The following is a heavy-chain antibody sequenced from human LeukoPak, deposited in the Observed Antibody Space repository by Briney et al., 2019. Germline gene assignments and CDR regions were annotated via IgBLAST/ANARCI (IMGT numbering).Heavy chain of an antibody. Sequence: ASVKVSCKASGGTFSSYAISWVRQAPGQGLEWMGGIIPIFGTANYAQKFQGRVTITADESTSTAYMELSSLGSEDTAVYYCARASDMHSSSWYYFDYWGQGTLVTVSP. J-gene: IGHJ4*02. V-gene: IGHV1-69*01. CDR1: GGTFSSYA. CDR3: ARASDMHSSSWYYFDY. CDR2: IIPIFGTA. D-gene: IGHD6-13*01.